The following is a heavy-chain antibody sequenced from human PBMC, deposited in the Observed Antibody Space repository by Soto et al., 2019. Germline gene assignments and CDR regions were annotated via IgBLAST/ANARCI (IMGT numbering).Heavy chain of an antibody. V-gene: IGHV3-33*01. CDR1: GFTFSSHG. Sequence: QVQLVESGGGVVQPGRSLRVSCAASGFTFSSHGMHWVRQAPGKGLEWVAVIWYDGSNKYYGESVKGRFIISRDNYKNTVDLQMNSLRAEDTAIYYCERWGPDKVLDYWGQGTLVTVSS. CDR2: IWYDGSNK. J-gene: IGHJ4*02. CDR3: ERWGPDKVLDY. D-gene: IGHD3-16*01.